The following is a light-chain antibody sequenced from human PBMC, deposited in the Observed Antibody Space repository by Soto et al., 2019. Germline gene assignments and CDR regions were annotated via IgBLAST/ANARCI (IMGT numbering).Light chain of an antibody. J-gene: IGKJ1*01. V-gene: IGKV3-20*01. CDR3: KQYGSSPWT. Sequence: EIVLTQSPGTLSLSPGERATLSCRASQSVSSNYLAWYQQQPGQTPRLLIYGASSRATGIPDRFSGSRSGTDFTLSISRLEPEDFAVFYCKQYGSSPWTFGQGTKVEIK. CDR1: QSVSSNY. CDR2: GAS.